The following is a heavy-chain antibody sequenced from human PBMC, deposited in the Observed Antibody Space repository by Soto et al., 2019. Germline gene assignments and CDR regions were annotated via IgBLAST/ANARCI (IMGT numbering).Heavy chain of an antibody. D-gene: IGHD2-15*01. CDR3: ARDLLRVGEPNGYCSGGACNFPPGGMDV. Sequence: QVHLVQSGAEVKKPGASVKVSCKATGYTFSIYYIHWVRQAPGQGLEWMGIINPSAGTPSYAQRCQARVTLTSDPSTSTVYMERSGLTSKDTAKYYCARDLLRVGEPNGYCSGGACNFPPGGMDVWGQGTTVTVSS. CDR1: GYTFSIYY. CDR2: INPSAGTP. V-gene: IGHV1-46*01. J-gene: IGHJ6*02.